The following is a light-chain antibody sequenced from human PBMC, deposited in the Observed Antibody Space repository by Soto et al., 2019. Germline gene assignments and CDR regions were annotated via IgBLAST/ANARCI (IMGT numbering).Light chain of an antibody. J-gene: IGKJ1*01. CDR3: QQYYSTPWP. V-gene: IGKV4-1*01. Sequence: DIVMTQSPDSLAVSLGERATINCKSSQSVLYSSHNKNYLAWYQQKPGQPPKLLIYWASTRESGVPDRFSGSWSGTDFTRTISSLQAEDVAVSYCQQYYSTPWPFGQGTKVEIK. CDR2: WAS. CDR1: QSVLYSSHNKNY.